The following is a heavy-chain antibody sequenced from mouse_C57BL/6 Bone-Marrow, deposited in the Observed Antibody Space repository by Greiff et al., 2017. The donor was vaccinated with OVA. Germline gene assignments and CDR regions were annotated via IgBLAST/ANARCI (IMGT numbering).Heavy chain of an antibody. D-gene: IGHD5-2*01. J-gene: IGHJ4*01. CDR3: ARGNNYWMDY. CDR1: GYTFTSYG. Sequence: VHLVESGAELARPGASVKLSCKASGYTFTSYGISWVKQRTGQGLEWIGEIYPRSGNTYYNEKFKGKATLTADKSSSTAYMELRSLTSEDSAVYFCARGNNYWMDYWGQGTSVTVSS. V-gene: IGHV1-81*01. CDR2: IYPRSGNT.